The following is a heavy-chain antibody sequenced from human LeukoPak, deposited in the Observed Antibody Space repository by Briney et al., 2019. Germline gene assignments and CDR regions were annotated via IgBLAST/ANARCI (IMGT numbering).Heavy chain of an antibody. CDR1: GDTFSSYS. CDR2: IIPIFGTA. V-gene: IGHV1-69*13. D-gene: IGHD1-7*01. J-gene: IGHJ6*03. Sequence: GASVKVSCTASGDTFSSYSISWVRQAPGQGLEWMGGIIPIFGTANYAQKFQGRVTITADESTSTAYMELSSLRSEDTAVYYCARVAGNYGHGYYMDVWGKGTTVTVSS. CDR3: ARVAGNYGHGYYMDV.